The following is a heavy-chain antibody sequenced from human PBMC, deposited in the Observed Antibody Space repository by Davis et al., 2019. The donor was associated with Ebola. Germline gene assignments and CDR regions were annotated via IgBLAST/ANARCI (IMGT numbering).Heavy chain of an antibody. CDR3: ARGMYYYDSSGLYYFDY. D-gene: IGHD3-22*01. CDR1: GFTFTSSA. Sequence: SVQVSCKASGFTFTSSAVQWVRQARGQRLEWIGWIVVGSGNTNYAQKFQERVTITRDMSTSTAYMELSSLRSEDTAVYYCARGMYYYDSSGLYYFDYWGQGTLVTVSS. V-gene: IGHV1-58*01. J-gene: IGHJ4*02. CDR2: IVVGSGNT.